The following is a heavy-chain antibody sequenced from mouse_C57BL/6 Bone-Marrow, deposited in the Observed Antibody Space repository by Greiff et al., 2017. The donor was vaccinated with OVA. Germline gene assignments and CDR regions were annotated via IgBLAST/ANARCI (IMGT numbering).Heavy chain of an antibody. CDR3: ARDPYYYGSSYWYFDV. J-gene: IGHJ1*03. D-gene: IGHD1-1*01. CDR1: GFTFSSYA. V-gene: IGHV5-4*01. CDR2: ISDGGSYT. Sequence: EVQVVESGGGLVKPGGSLKLSCAASGFTFSSYAMSWVRQTPEKRLEWVATISDGGSYTYSPDNVKGRFTISRDNAKNNLYLQMSHLKSEDTAMYYCARDPYYYGSSYWYFDVWGTGTTVTVSS.